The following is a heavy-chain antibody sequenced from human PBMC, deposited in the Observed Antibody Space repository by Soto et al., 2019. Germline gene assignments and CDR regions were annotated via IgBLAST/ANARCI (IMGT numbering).Heavy chain of an antibody. CDR3: ARDQRLGIAAAGTFPAVPSLEYYYGMDV. D-gene: IGHD6-13*01. CDR2: ISAYNGNT. V-gene: IGHV1-18*04. Sequence: GASVKVSCKASGSTFTSYGISWVRQAPGQGLEWMGWISAYNGNTNYAQKLQGRVTMTTDTSTSTAYMELRSLRSDDTAVYYCARDQRLGIAAAGTFPAVPSLEYYYGMDVWGQGTTVTVSS. J-gene: IGHJ6*02. CDR1: GSTFTSYG.